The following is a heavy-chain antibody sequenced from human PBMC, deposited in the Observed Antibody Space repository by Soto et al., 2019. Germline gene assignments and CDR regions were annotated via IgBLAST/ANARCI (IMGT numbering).Heavy chain of an antibody. CDR2: IYPGDSDT. D-gene: IGHD1-26*01. Sequence: PGYSLNSFCKVSVDSFTRSWIGWGRHMPGKVLEWMVTIYPGDSDTRYSPSFPGQVTISADKSISTAYLQWSSLKASDTAMYYCARPSPGMRDGMDVWGQGTTVTVTS. CDR3: ARPSPGMRDGMDV. CDR1: VDSFTRSW. J-gene: IGHJ6*02. V-gene: IGHV5-51*01.